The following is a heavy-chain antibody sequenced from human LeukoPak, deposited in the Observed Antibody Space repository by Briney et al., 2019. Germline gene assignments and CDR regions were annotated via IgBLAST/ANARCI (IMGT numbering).Heavy chain of an antibody. CDR1: GFTVSSNY. CDR3: ARLPYYYDSSGDFDY. Sequence: GGSLRLSCAASGFTVSSNYMSWVRQAPGKGLEWVSVIYSGGSTYYADSVKGRFTISRDNSKNTLYLQMNSLRAEDTAVYYCARLPYYYDSSGDFDYWGQGTLVTVSS. CDR2: IYSGGST. D-gene: IGHD3-22*01. V-gene: IGHV3-66*04. J-gene: IGHJ4*02.